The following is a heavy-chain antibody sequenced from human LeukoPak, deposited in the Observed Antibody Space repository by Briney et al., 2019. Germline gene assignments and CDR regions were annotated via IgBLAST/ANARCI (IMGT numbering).Heavy chain of an antibody. CDR2: IYTSGST. Sequence: PSETLSLTCTVSGGSVSSYYWSWIRQPAGKGLEWIGRIYTSGSTNYNPSLKTRATMSVDTSKNQFSLKLSSVTAADTAVYYCARSAAAGTVGYYYYYMDVWGKGTTVTVSS. CDR3: ARSAAAGTVGYYYYYMDV. CDR1: GGSVSSYY. V-gene: IGHV4-4*07. J-gene: IGHJ6*03. D-gene: IGHD6-13*01.